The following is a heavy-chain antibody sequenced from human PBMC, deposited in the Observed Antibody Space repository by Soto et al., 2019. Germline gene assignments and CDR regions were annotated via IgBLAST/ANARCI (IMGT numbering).Heavy chain of an antibody. D-gene: IGHD1-26*01. CDR2: IRPYNGDT. J-gene: IGHJ6*03. CDR1: GYSFSSYG. Sequence: QAQLVQSGSEVKRPGASVKVSCKASGYSFSSYGIVWVRQAPGQGLEWMGWIRPYNGDTNSAQKFQGRVTLTTATSTSTAYMELRSLRYDDTAVYYCARRAEHHYFYYMGVWGKGTTVTGSS. CDR3: ARRAEHHYFYYMGV. V-gene: IGHV1-18*01.